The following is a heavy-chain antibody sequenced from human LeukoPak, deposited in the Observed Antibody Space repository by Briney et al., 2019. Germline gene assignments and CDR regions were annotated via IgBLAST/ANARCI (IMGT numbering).Heavy chain of an antibody. CDR1: GGSISISSYY. J-gene: IGHJ5*02. D-gene: IGHD6-13*01. V-gene: IGHV4-39*01. Sequence: PSETLSLTCTVSGGSISISSYYWGWIRQPPGKGLEWIGSIYYSGSTYYNPSLKSRVTISGDTSKSQFSLQMSSVTAADTAVYYCASTPLITTAVSYWFDPWGQETLVTVSS. CDR3: ASTPLITTAVSYWFDP. CDR2: IYYSGST.